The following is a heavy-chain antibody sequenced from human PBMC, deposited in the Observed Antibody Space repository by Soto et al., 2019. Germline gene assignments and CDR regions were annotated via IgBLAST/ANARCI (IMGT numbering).Heavy chain of an antibody. D-gene: IGHD6-13*01. CDR2: ISAYNGNT. CDR1: GYTFTSYG. V-gene: IGHV1-18*01. CDR3: ARDEAAADYNWFDP. Sequence: ASVTVSCKASGYTFTSYGISWVRQAPGQGLEWMGWISAYNGNTNYAQKLQGRVTMTTDTSTSTAYMELRSLRSDDTAVYYCARDEAAADYNWFDPWGQGTLVTVSS. J-gene: IGHJ5*02.